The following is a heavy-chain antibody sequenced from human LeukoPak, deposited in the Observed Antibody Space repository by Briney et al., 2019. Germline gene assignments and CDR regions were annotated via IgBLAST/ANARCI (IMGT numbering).Heavy chain of an antibody. CDR1: GFTFSSYW. Sequence: GGSLRLSCAASGFTFSSYWMHWVRQAPGKGLEWVSVISGSGGSTFYADSVKGRVTISRDNSKNTLYLQMNSLRADDTAVYYCAKADRDIVVVPDAYFDFWGQGTLVTVSS. D-gene: IGHD2-2*01. CDR3: AKADRDIVVVPDAYFDF. V-gene: IGHV3-23*01. J-gene: IGHJ4*02. CDR2: ISGSGGST.